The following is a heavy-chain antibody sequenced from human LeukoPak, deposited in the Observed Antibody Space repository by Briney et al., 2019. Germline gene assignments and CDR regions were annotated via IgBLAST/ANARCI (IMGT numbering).Heavy chain of an antibody. D-gene: IGHD3-10*01. J-gene: IGHJ4*02. CDR1: GYTFTSYD. V-gene: IGHV1-8*01. CDR3: ARGWDRSSSGSYQFDY. CDR2: MNPNSGNT. Sequence: GASVKVSCKASGYTFTSYDINWVRQATGQGLEWMGWMNPNSGNTGYAQKFQGRVTMTRNTSISTAYMELSSLRSEDTAVYYCARGWDRSSSGSYQFDYWGQGTLVTVSS.